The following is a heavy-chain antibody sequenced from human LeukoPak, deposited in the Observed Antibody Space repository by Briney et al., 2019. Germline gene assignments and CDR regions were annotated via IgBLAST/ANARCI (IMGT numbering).Heavy chain of an antibody. CDR2: ISSTSTYM. CDR1: GFTFSSYT. J-gene: IGHJ4*02. CDR3: ARELVLDY. Sequence: GGSLRLPCAASGFTFSSYTMNWVRQAPGKGLEWVSSISSTSTYMYYPDSVKGRFTISRDNAKNSLYLQMNSLRAEDTAIYYCARELVLDYWGQGTLVTVSS. V-gene: IGHV3-21*01.